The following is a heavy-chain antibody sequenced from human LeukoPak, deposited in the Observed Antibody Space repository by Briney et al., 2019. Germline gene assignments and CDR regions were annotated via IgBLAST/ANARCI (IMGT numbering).Heavy chain of an antibody. V-gene: IGHV4-34*01. J-gene: IGHJ3*02. CDR1: GGSISSYY. CDR3: ARSNAFDI. Sequence: SETLSLTCTVSGGSISSYYWSWIRQPPGKGLEWIGEINHSGSTNYNPSLKSRVTISVDTSKNQFSLKLSSVTAADTAVYYRARSNAFDIWGQGTMVTVSS. CDR2: INHSGST.